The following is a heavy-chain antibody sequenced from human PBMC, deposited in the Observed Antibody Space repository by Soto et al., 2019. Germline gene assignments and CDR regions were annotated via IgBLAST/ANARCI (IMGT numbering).Heavy chain of an antibody. CDR2: ISGSGGST. V-gene: IGHV3-23*01. Sequence: GGSLRLSCAASGFTFSSYAMSWARQAPGKGLEWVSAISGSGGSTYYADSVKGRFTISRDNSKNTLYLQMNSLRAEDTAVYYCAKDSPSYSSGWCFDYWGQGTLVTVSS. J-gene: IGHJ4*02. CDR1: GFTFSSYA. D-gene: IGHD6-19*01. CDR3: AKDSPSYSSGWCFDY.